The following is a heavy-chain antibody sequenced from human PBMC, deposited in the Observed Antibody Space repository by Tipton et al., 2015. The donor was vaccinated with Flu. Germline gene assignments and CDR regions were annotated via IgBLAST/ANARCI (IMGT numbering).Heavy chain of an antibody. CDR2: INHSGST. CDR1: SGSFSGYF. J-gene: IGHJ4*02. D-gene: IGHD1-14*01. CDR3: ARSRIPEPSLFY. Sequence: TLSLTCAVYSGSFSGYFWSWIRQPPGKGLEWIGEINHSGSTNYNPSLKSRVTISVDTSKNQFSLKLSSVTAADTAVYYCARSRIPEPSLFYWGQGTRVTVSS. V-gene: IGHV4-34*01.